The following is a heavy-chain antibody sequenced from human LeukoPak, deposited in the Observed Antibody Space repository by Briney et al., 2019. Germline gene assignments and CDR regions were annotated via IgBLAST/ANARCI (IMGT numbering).Heavy chain of an antibody. J-gene: IGHJ6*02. CDR3: ARAGTALRFRYGMDV. CDR2: INPSGGST. CDR1: GYTFTSYY. V-gene: IGHV1-46*01. Sequence: ASVKVSCKASGYTFTSYYMHWVRQATGQGLEWMGIINPSGGSTSYAQKFQGRVTMTRDTSTSTVYMELSSLRSEDTAVYYCARAGTALRFRYGMDVWGQGTTVTVSS. D-gene: IGHD6-13*01.